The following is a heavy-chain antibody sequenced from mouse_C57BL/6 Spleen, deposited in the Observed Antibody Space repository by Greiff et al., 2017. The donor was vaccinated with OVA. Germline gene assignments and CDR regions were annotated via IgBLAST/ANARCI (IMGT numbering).Heavy chain of an antibody. J-gene: IGHJ2*01. CDR3: ARIGRLLLLSLDY. Sequence: QVTLKVCGPGILQPSQTLSLTCSFSGFSLSTFGMGVGWLRQPSGLGLEWLAHIWWGDDKYYNPALKSRITISKATSKKQVVLKIATVDTSDTATYYCARIGRLLLLSLDYWGKGTTLTFAT. CDR2: IWWGDDK. V-gene: IGHV8-8*01. D-gene: IGHD1-1*01. CDR1: GFSLSTFGMG.